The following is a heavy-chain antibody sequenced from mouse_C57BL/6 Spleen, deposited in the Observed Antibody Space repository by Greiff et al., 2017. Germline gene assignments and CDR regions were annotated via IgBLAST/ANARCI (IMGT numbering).Heavy chain of an antibody. CDR3: ARATKVVATNFDY. J-gene: IGHJ2*01. CDR2: INPSSGYT. D-gene: IGHD1-1*01. CDR1: GYTFTSYW. Sequence: VQLVESGAELAKPGASVKLSCKASGYTFTSYWMPWVKQRPGQGLEWIGYINPSSGYTKYNQKFKGKATLTVDKSSSTAYLQLSSLTSEDSAVXDCARATKVVATNFDYWGQGTTLTVSS. V-gene: IGHV1-7*01.